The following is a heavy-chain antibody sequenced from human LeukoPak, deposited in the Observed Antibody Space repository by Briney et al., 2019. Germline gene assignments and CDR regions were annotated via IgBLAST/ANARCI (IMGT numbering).Heavy chain of an antibody. D-gene: IGHD3-10*01. CDR2: ISYDGSNK. CDR3: ARAPTRGVIIA. Sequence: GGSLRLSCAASGFAFSSYAMHWVRQAPGKGLDWVAVISYDGSNKYYADSVKDRFTISRDNSKNTLYLQMNSLRAEDTAVYYCARAPTRGVIIAWGQGTLVTVSS. CDR1: GFAFSSYA. J-gene: IGHJ5*02. V-gene: IGHV3-30-3*01.